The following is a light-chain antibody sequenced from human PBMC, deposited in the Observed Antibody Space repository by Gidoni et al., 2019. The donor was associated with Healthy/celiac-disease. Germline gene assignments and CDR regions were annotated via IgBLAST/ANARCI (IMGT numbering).Light chain of an antibody. Sequence: QMTPSPSYLSASVGDRVTITCQASQDISNYLNWYQQKPGKAPKLLIYDASQFETGVPSRFSGSGSGTDFTFTINSLQAEDIATYYCQQYDNLPVTFGHGTKVDIK. J-gene: IGKJ3*01. CDR2: DAS. CDR1: QDISNY. V-gene: IGKV1-33*01. CDR3: QQYDNLPVT.